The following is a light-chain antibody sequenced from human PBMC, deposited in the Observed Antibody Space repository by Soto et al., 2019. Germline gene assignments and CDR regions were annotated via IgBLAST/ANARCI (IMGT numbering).Light chain of an antibody. CDR2: DVS. CDR3: ISYTSSSTHV. Sequence: QSVLTQPASVSGSPGQSITISCTGTNSDIGGYNYVSWHQQHPGKVPKLMIYDVSKRPSGVSNRFSGSKSGDTASLTISGLQAEDEADYYCISYTSSSTHVFGSGTKLTVL. J-gene: IGLJ1*01. CDR1: NSDIGGYNY. V-gene: IGLV2-14*01.